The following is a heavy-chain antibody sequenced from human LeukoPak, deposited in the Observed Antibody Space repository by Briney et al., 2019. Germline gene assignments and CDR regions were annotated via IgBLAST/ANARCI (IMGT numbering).Heavy chain of an antibody. Sequence: PSETLSLTCTVSGGSISSGSYYWSWIRQPAGKGLEWIGRIYTSGSTNYNPSLKSRFTISVDTSKNQFSLKLNSVTAADTAVYYCARGVSGILDAFDIWGQGTMVTVSS. CDR1: GGSISSGSYY. CDR2: IYTSGST. V-gene: IGHV4-61*02. CDR3: ARGVSGILDAFDI. D-gene: IGHD1-14*01. J-gene: IGHJ3*02.